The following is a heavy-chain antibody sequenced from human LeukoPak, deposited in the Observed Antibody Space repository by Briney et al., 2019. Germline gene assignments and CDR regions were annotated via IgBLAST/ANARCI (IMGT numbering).Heavy chain of an antibody. CDR1: GFTFSSYW. D-gene: IGHD3-3*01. V-gene: IGHV3-74*01. J-gene: IGHJ6*02. CDR3: AREPFWSSPNYYYGMDV. CDR2: INSDGSST. Sequence: PGGSLRLSCAASGFTFSSYWMHWVRQAPGKGLVWVSRINSDGSSTSYADSVKGRFTISRDNAKNTLYLQMNSLRAEDTAVYYCAREPFWSSPNYYYGMDVWGQGTTVTVSS.